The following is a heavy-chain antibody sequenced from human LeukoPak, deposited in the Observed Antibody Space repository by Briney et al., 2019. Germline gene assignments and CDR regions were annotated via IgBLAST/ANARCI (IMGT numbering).Heavy chain of an antibody. J-gene: IGHJ5*02. CDR3: TREGMGTTFSAWFDP. CDR1: GFSFSIYG. CDR2: ISSDGSVD. V-gene: IGHV3-30*03. D-gene: IGHD1-7*01. Sequence: GGSLRLSCAASGFSFSIYGMHWVRQAPGKGLEWVAVISSDGSVDYYADFVRGRFTVSRDNSKNTLYLQVNSLRVEDTAVYYCTREGMGTTFSAWFDPWGQGTLVTVPS.